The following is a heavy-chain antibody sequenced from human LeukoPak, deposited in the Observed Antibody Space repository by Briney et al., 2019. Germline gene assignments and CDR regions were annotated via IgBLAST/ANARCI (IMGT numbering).Heavy chain of an antibody. V-gene: IGHV3-23*01. D-gene: IGHD6-19*01. CDR2: ISGSGGGT. CDR3: AKDVAQSGWYTFDY. J-gene: IGHJ4*02. CDR1: GFTFTNFA. Sequence: GGSLRLSCAASGFTFTNFALNWVRQAPGKGLEWVSFISGSGGGTYYADSVKGRFTISRDNSKNTLYLQMNSLRAEDTAVYYCAKDVAQSGWYTFDYWGQGTLVTVSS.